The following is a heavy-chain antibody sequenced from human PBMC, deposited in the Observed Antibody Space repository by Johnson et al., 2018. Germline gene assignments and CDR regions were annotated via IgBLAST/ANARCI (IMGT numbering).Heavy chain of an antibody. J-gene: IGHJ6*03. Sequence: QVQLVESGGGVVQXGRSXRLXCVASGFTFRSYVMHWVRQAAGKGLEWVAGISNDGSKKAYADTVKGRLHIFRDNPKNTRNLQRNSPRVEDTAVYYCARVGIAAAGIADYYMDVWGKGTTVTVSS. CDR3: ARVGIAAAGIADYYMDV. CDR2: ISNDGSKK. V-gene: IGHV3-30-3*01. D-gene: IGHD6-13*01. CDR1: GFTFRSYV.